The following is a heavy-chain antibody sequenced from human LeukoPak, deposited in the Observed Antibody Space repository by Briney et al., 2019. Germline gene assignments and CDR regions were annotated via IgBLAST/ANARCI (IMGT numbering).Heavy chain of an antibody. J-gene: IGHJ1*01. V-gene: IGHV1-24*01. D-gene: IGHD2-21*01. CDR2: FDPEDGET. Sequence: ASVKVSCKVSGYTLTELSMHWVRQAPGKGLEWMGGFDPEDGETIYAQKFQGRVTITADESTSTAYMELSSLRSEDTAVYYCARDRYCGGDCYSGEWYFQHWGQGTLVTVSS. CDR3: ARDRYCGGDCYSGEWYFQH. CDR1: GYTLTELS.